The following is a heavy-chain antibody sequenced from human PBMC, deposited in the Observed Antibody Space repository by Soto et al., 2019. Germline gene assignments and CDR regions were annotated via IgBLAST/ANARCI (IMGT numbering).Heavy chain of an antibody. D-gene: IGHD6-13*01. Sequence: ASVKVSCKASGYTFTGYYMHWVRQAPGQGLEWMGWINPNSGGTNYAQKFQGWVTMTRDTSISTAYMELSRLRSDDTAVYYCARSRQLVLGFYYYYMDVWGKGTTVTVSS. J-gene: IGHJ6*03. CDR3: ARSRQLVLGFYYYYMDV. V-gene: IGHV1-2*04. CDR1: GYTFTGYY. CDR2: INPNSGGT.